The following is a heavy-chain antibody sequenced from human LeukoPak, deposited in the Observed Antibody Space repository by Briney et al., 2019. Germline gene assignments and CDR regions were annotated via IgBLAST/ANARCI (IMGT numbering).Heavy chain of an antibody. CDR3: ARGRVGGYDPGPHSWFDP. D-gene: IGHD5-12*01. Sequence: PSQTLSLTCAVSGGSISSGGYSWSWIRQPPGKGLEWIGYIYHSGSTYYNPSLKSRVTISVDRSKNQFSLKLSSVTAADTAVYYRARGRVGGYDPGPHSWFDPWGQGTLVTVSS. J-gene: IGHJ5*02. CDR1: GGSISSGGYS. CDR2: IYHSGST. V-gene: IGHV4-30-2*01.